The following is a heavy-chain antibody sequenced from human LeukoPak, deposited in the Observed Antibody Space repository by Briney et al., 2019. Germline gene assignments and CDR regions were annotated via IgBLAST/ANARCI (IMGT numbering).Heavy chain of an antibody. J-gene: IGHJ5*02. CDR2: ISAYNGNT. V-gene: IGHV1-18*01. CDR1: GYTFTSYG. D-gene: IGHD3-10*01. Sequence: GASVKVSCKASGYTFTSYGISWVRQAPGQGLEWMGWISAYNGNTNYAQKLQGRVTMTTDTSTSTAYMELRSLRSDDTAVYYCARDPPSYYYGSGRDWFDPWSQGTLVTVSS. CDR3: ARDPPSYYYGSGRDWFDP.